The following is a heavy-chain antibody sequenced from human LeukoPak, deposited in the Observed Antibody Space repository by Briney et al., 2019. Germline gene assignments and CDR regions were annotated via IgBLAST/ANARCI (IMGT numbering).Heavy chain of an antibody. D-gene: IGHD3-16*01. V-gene: IGHV3-11*04. CDR3: ARGEGGDLPFDY. J-gene: IGHJ4*02. CDR2: ISSSGTSI. CDR1: GFTFSDYY. Sequence: GGSLRLSCAASGFTFSDYYMSWIRQAPGKGLEWVSYISSSGTSIYYADSLKGRFTISRDNAKNSLYLQMYSLRAEDTAVYYCARGEGGDLPFDYWGQRTLVTVSS.